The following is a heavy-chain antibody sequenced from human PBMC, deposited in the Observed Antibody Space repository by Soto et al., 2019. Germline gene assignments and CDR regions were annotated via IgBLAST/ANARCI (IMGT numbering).Heavy chain of an antibody. CDR3: VRGPWGDSPIDS. CDR2: INPSSEIT. CDR1: GYTFSAYY. Sequence: ASVKVSCKTSGYTFSAYYVHWARRAPGRGVQGLGWINPSSEITAFSEFFQGRITMTRDTSTNTVHMELTMLTSDDTAVYYCVRGPWGDSPIDSWGQGTQVTATS. V-gene: IGHV1-2*02. D-gene: IGHD1-26*01. J-gene: IGHJ4*02.